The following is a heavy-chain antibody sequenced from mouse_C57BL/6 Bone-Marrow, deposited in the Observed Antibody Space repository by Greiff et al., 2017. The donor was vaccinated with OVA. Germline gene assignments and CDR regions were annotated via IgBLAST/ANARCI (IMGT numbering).Heavy chain of an antibody. CDR1: GYTFTSYW. D-gene: IGHD2-4*01. Sequence: QVQLQQPGAELVMPGASVKLSCKASGYTFTSYWMHWVKQRPGQGLEWIGEIDPSDSYTNYNQQFKGKSTLTVDKSSSPAYMQLSSLTSEDSAFCRLRRWFAYWGPGTLVTVSA. J-gene: IGHJ3*01. V-gene: IGHV1-69*01. CDR3: RRWFAY. CDR2: IDPSDSYT.